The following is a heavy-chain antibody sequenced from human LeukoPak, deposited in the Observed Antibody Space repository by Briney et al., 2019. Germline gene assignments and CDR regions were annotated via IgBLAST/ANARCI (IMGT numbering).Heavy chain of an antibody. J-gene: IGHJ4*02. V-gene: IGHV1-69*02. D-gene: IGHD4-17*01. CDR3: ARMSFGYGDYFFDY. CDR1: GGTFSSYT. CDR2: IIPILGIA. Sequence: ASVKVSCKASGGTFSSYTISWVRQAPGQGLEWMGRIIPILGIANYAQKFQGRVTITADKSTSTAYMELSSLRSEDTAVYYCARMSFGYGDYFFDYWGQGTLVTVSS.